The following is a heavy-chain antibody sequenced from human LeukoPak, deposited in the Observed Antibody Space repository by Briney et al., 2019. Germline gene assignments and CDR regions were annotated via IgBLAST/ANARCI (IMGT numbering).Heavy chain of an antibody. Sequence: SSETLSLTCGVYGGSFSGYYWTWIRQPPGKGLEWIGEINHSGSTNFNPSLKSRVSVSIDTSKSQFSLKLSSVTAADTAVYYCARGGGNLLPYFDPKYYYYMDVWGKGTTVTVSS. CDR3: ARGGGNLLPYFDPKYYYYMDV. J-gene: IGHJ6*03. CDR2: INHSGST. D-gene: IGHD3-9*01. V-gene: IGHV4-34*01. CDR1: GGSFSGYY.